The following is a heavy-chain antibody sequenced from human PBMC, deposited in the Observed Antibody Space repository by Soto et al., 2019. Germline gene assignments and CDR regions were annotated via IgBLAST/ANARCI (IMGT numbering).Heavy chain of an antibody. D-gene: IGHD3-10*01. J-gene: IGHJ5*02. Sequence: PGGSLRLSCAASGFTVSSNYMSWVRQAPGKGLEWVSVIYSGGSTYYADSVKGRFTISRDNSKNTLYLQMNSLRAEDTAVYYCAREEELWFGPGWFDPWGQGTLVTVSS. CDR2: IYSGGST. CDR1: GFTVSSNY. V-gene: IGHV3-66*01. CDR3: AREEELWFGPGWFDP.